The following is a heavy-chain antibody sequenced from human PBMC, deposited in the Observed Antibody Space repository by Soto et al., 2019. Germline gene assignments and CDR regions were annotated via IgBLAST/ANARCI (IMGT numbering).Heavy chain of an antibody. J-gene: IGHJ6*02. Sequence: LSLTCAVYGGSFSGYYWSWIRQPPGKGLEWIGEIDHSGSTNYNPSLKSRVTISVDTSKNQFSLKLSSVTAADTAVYYCARVATVTPPTVYYYYYGMDVWGQGTTVTVSS. V-gene: IGHV4-34*01. D-gene: IGHD4-4*01. CDR2: IDHSGST. CDR3: ARVATVTPPTVYYYYYGMDV. CDR1: GGSFSGYY.